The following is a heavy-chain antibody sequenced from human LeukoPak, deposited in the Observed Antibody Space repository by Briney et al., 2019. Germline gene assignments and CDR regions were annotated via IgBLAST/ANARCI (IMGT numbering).Heavy chain of an antibody. J-gene: IGHJ4*02. CDR2: MFPGDSDP. Sequence: GESLKISCKGSGYSFANYWIGWVRQMPGKGLEWMGIMFPGDSDPRYSPSFQGQVTISVDKSISTAYLQWSSLKASDTAMYYCARHDRRAKSRSVVVPAAIDWGQGTLVTVSS. CDR1: GYSFANYW. CDR3: ARHDRRAKSRSVVVPAAID. V-gene: IGHV5-51*01. D-gene: IGHD2-2*01.